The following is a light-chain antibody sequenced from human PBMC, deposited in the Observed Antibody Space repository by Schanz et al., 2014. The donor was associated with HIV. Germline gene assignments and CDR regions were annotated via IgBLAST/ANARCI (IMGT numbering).Light chain of an antibody. CDR3: NSYSHSNTDV. J-gene: IGLJ1*01. CDR1: SSDVGADNS. V-gene: IGLV2-14*03. Sequence: QSALTQPASVSGSPGQSITISCTGTSSDVGADNSVSWYQQHPGRAPRLLVYDVTYRPSGVSNRFSGSKSGNTASLTISGLQPEDEADYYCNSYSHSNTDVFGSGTKLTVL. CDR2: DVT.